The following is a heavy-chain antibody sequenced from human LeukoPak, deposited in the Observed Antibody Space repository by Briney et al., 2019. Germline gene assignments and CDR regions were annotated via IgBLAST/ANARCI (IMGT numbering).Heavy chain of an antibody. CDR2: IYYSGST. V-gene: IGHV4-59*12. CDR1: GGSISSYY. CDR3: ARDSPKRYSGSYFDY. D-gene: IGHD1-26*01. J-gene: IGHJ4*02. Sequence: SETLSLTCTVSGGSISSYYWSWIRQPPGKGLEWIGYIYYSGSTNYNPSLKSRVAISVDRSKNQFSLTLSSVTAADTAIYYCARDSPKRYSGSYFDYWGQGTLVTVSS.